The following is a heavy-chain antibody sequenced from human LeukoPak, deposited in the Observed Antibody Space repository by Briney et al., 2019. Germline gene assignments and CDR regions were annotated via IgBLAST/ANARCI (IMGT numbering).Heavy chain of an antibody. Sequence: SETLSLTCTVSGGSITNYYWSWIRQPPGKGLEWIGYIHYSGSTNYNPSPKSRVTISIDTSKTQISLKLSSVTAADTAVYYCTSRRRTVFDNWGQGTLVTVSS. CDR3: TSRRRTVFDN. J-gene: IGHJ4*02. CDR2: IHYSGST. V-gene: IGHV4-59*08. CDR1: GGSITNYY.